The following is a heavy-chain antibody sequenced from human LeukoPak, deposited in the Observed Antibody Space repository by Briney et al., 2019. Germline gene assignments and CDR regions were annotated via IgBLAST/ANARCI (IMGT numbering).Heavy chain of an antibody. D-gene: IGHD6-13*01. CDR1: GFTFSNYD. CDR3: ARGGSSTGPGWFDR. V-gene: IGHV1-18*01. Sequence: ASVKVSCKASGFTFSNYDITWVRQAPGQGLEWMGGTNPDKGNTYSAQNLQGRVTMTTETSTTTAYLEVRNLGSDDTAVYYCARGGSSTGPGWFDRWGQGTLVIVSS. CDR2: TNPDKGNT. J-gene: IGHJ5*02.